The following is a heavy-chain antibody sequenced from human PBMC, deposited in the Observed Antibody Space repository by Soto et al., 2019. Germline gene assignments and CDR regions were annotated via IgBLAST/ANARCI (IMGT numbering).Heavy chain of an antibody. CDR1: GGSISSYY. J-gene: IGHJ5*02. V-gene: IGHV4-59*01. CDR2: IYYSGST. Sequence: SETLSLTCTVSGGSISSYYWGWIRQPPGKGLEWIGYIYYSGSTNYNPSLKSRVTISVDTSKNQFSLKLSSVTAADTAVYYCARIVATIRGTGWFEPWGQGTLVTVSS. D-gene: IGHD5-12*01. CDR3: ARIVATIRGTGWFEP.